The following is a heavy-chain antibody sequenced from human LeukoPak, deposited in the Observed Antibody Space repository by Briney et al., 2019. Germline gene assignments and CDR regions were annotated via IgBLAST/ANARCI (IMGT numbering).Heavy chain of an antibody. CDR1: GYSFNTYW. CDR3: ARRQGCSTSSCPPDS. V-gene: IGHV5-51*01. J-gene: IGHJ4*02. Sequence: RGESLKISCRGSGYSFNTYWIGWVRQMPGKGLEWMGIIYPGDSDTRYSPSFRGQVTMSADKSINTAYPQWSSLKASDTAMYFCARRQGCSTSSCPPDSWGQGTLVTVSS. CDR2: IYPGDSDT. D-gene: IGHD2-2*01.